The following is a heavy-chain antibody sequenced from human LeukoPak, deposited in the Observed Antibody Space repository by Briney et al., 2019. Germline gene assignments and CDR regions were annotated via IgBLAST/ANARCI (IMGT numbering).Heavy chain of an antibody. Sequence: PSETLSLTCTVSGGSISSYYWSRIRQPAGKGLEWIGRIYTSGNTNYNPSLKSRVTMSVDTSKNQFSLKLSSVTAADTAVYYCAREGVSGYDSFDYWGQGTLVTVSS. D-gene: IGHD5-12*01. CDR1: GGSISSYY. CDR2: IYTSGNT. J-gene: IGHJ4*02. CDR3: AREGVSGYDSFDY. V-gene: IGHV4-4*07.